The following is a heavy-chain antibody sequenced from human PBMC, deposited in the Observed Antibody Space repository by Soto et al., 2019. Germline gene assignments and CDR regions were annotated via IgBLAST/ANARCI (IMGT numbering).Heavy chain of an antibody. CDR1: GFTFRSYG. CDR2: ISYDGSNK. V-gene: IGHV3-30-3*01. CDR3: ARDKRDLRFLEWSYYFDY. J-gene: IGHJ4*02. Sequence: GVSLRVSCTAAGFTFRSYGMHWVRKAPGKGLEWVAVISYDGSNKYYADSVKGRFTISRDNSKNTLYLQLNSLRAEDTAVYYCARDKRDLRFLEWSYYFDYWGQGTLVTVSS. D-gene: IGHD3-3*01.